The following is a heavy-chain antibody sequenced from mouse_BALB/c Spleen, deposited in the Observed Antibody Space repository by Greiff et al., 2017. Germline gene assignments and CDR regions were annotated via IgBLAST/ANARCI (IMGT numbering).Heavy chain of an antibody. Sequence: QVQLQQSGAELVRPGSSVKISCKASGYAFSSYWMNWVKQRPGQGLEWIGQIYPGDGDTNYNGKFKGKATLTADKSSSTAYMQLSSLTSEDSAVYFCTRGGLLRHYYAMGYWGQGTSVTVSS. CDR1: GYAFSSYW. D-gene: IGHD1-2*01. CDR3: TRGGLLRHYYAMGY. J-gene: IGHJ4*01. V-gene: IGHV1-80*01. CDR2: IYPGDGDT.